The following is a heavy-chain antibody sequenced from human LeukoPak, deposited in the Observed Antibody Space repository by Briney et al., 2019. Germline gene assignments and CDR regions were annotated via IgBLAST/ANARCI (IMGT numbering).Heavy chain of an antibody. CDR3: RGDDFDY. CDR2: IKSKTHGGTT. D-gene: IGHD3-16*01. J-gene: IGHJ4*02. Sequence: PGGSLRLSCAASGFTFSDTWMSWIPQAPGKGLEWVGRIKSKTHGGTTDYAAPVKGRFTVSRDDSKNTLYLQMSSLKTEDTAVYYCRGDDFDYWGQGTLVTVSS. V-gene: IGHV3-15*01. CDR1: GFTFSDTW.